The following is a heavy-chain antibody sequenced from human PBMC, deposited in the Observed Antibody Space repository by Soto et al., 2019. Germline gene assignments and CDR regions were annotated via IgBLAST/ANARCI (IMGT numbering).Heavy chain of an antibody. D-gene: IGHD4-17*01. CDR3: ARHDYGDLSPDLAFDY. CDR1: GYTFTSDG. V-gene: IGHV1-18*01. CDR2: ISAYNGNT. J-gene: IGHJ4*02. Sequence: QVQLVQSGAEVKKPGASVKVSCKASGYTFTSDGISWVRQAPGQGLEWMGWISAYNGNTNYAQKLQGRVTMTTDTSTSTAYMELRSLRSDDTAVYYCARHDYGDLSPDLAFDYWGKVTLVTVSS.